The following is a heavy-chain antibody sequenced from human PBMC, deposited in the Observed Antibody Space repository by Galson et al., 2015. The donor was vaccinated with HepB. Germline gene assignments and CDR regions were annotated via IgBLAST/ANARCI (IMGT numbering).Heavy chain of an antibody. Sequence: SLRLSCAASGFIFSSCWMHWARQVPGKGLVWVSRINSDGSSTSYADSVKGRFTISRDNAKNTLYLQMNSLRAEDTAVYYCARDFQSAFDIWGQGTMVTVSS. J-gene: IGHJ3*02. V-gene: IGHV3-74*01. CDR3: ARDFQSAFDI. CDR1: GFIFSSCW. CDR2: INSDGSST.